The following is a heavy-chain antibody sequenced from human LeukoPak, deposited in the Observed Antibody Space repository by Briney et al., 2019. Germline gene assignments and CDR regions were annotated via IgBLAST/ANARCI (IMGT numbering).Heavy chain of an antibody. CDR1: GFTFSSYG. CDR3: AKVGDGYNLRTKIFDY. Sequence: GGSLRLSCAASGFTFSSYGMHWVRQAPGKGLEWVAVIWYDGSNKYYADSVKGRFTISRDNSKNTLYLQMNSLRAEDTAVYYCAKVGDGYNLRTKIFDYWGQGTLVTVSS. V-gene: IGHV3-33*06. CDR2: IWYDGSNK. D-gene: IGHD5-24*01. J-gene: IGHJ4*02.